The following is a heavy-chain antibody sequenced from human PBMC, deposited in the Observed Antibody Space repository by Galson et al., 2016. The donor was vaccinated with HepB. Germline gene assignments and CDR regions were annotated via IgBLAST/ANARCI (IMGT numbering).Heavy chain of an antibody. J-gene: IGHJ2*01. CDR3: ARGGTRGILDWYFDL. Sequence: SLRLSCAASGFTFSSYGMHWVRQAPGKGLEWVAVIWYDGSNKYYADSVKGRFPISRDKSKNTLYLQMNSLRAEDTAVYFCARGGTRGILDWYFDLWGRGTLVTVSS. D-gene: IGHD1-1*01. V-gene: IGHV3-33*01. CDR1: GFTFSSYG. CDR2: IWYDGSNK.